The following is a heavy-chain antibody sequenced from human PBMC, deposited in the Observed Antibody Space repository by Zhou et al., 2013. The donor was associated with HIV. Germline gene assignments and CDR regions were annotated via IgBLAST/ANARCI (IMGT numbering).Heavy chain of an antibody. CDR1: GGTFSTFG. D-gene: IGHD4-4*01. J-gene: IGHJ4*02. Sequence: QVQLVQSGAEVKTPGSSVKVSCKTSGGTFSTFGISWVRQGPGQGLEWMGRIIPVLNKTNYAQQFQGGVTITADKSTSTVYLDLTSLKSEDSAIYYCARGDHGGNLDFWGQGTLVAVSS. CDR2: IIPVLNKT. CDR3: ARGDHGGNLDF. V-gene: IGHV1-69*04.